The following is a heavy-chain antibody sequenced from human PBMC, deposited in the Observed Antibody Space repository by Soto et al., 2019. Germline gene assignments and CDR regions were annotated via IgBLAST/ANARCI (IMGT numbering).Heavy chain of an antibody. Sequence: PGGSLRLSCVASGFSFSNYAMSWVRQAPGKGLELVSFISGSGGSTYYADSVKGRFTISRDNSKNTVFMQMNSLRAEDTAVYYYAKDLDYYDSSAYYRGNWFDPWGQGTLVTVSS. CDR3: AKDLDYYDSSAYYRGNWFDP. CDR1: GFSFSNYA. V-gene: IGHV3-23*01. J-gene: IGHJ5*02. D-gene: IGHD3-22*01. CDR2: ISGSGGST.